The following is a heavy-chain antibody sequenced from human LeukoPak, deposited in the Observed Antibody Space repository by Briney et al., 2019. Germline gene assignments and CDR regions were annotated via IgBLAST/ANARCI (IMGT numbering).Heavy chain of an antibody. V-gene: IGHV1-46*01. CDR1: GYTFTSYY. CDR3: ARDHYYSYGFFGLAGDNWFDP. D-gene: IGHD5-18*01. CDR2: FNPSGGST. J-gene: IGHJ5*02. Sequence: ASVKVSCKASGYTFTSYYMHWVRQAPGQGLEWMGIFNPSGGSTSYAQKFQGRVTMTRDMSTSTVYMELSSLRSEDTAVYYCARDHYYSYGFFGLAGDNWFDPWGQGTLVTVSS.